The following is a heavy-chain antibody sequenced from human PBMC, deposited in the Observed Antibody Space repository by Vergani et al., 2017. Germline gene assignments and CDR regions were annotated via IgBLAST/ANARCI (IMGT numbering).Heavy chain of an antibody. V-gene: IGHV3-48*03. D-gene: IGHD3-10*01. CDR3: ASQRTGFGELPFNY. CDR2: ISSSGSTI. CDR1: GFTFSSYE. Sequence: EVQLLESGGGLVQPGGSLRLSCAASGFTFSSYEMNWARQAPGKGLEWVSYISSSGSTIYYADSVKGRFTISRDNAKNSLYLQMNSLRAEDTAVYYCASQRTGFGELPFNYWGQGTLVTVSS. J-gene: IGHJ4*02.